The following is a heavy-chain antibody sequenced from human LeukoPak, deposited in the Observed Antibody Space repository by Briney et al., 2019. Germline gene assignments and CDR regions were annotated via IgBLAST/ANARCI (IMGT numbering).Heavy chain of an antibody. V-gene: IGHV4-59*12. Sequence: SETLSLTCTVSGGSISSYYWSWIRQPPGKGLEWIGYIYYSGSTNYNPSLKSRVTISVDTSKNQFSLKLSSVTAADTAVYYCAMFTYYYDSSGYYFVDYWGQGTLVTVSS. CDR2: IYYSGST. CDR1: GGSISSYY. J-gene: IGHJ4*02. D-gene: IGHD3-22*01. CDR3: AMFTYYYDSSGYYFVDY.